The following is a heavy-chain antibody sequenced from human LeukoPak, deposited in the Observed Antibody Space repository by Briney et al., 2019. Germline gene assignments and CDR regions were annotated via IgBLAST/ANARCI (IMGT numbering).Heavy chain of an antibody. V-gene: IGHV4-30-2*01. CDR3: ARGGPFWSGSTDY. CDR2: IYHSGST. CDR1: GGSISSGGYS. J-gene: IGHJ4*02. D-gene: IGHD3-3*01. Sequence: PSETLSLTCAVSGGSISSGGYSWSWIRQPPGKGLEWIGYIYHSGSTYYNPSLKSRVTISVDTSKNQFSLKLSSVTAADTAVYYCARGGPFWSGSTDYWGQGTLVTVSS.